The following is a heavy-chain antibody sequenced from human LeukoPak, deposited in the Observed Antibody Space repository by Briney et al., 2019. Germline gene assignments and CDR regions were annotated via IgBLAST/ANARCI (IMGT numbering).Heavy chain of an antibody. D-gene: IGHD4-23*01. V-gene: IGHV3-23*01. Sequence: SGGSLRLSCAASGFTFSNYVMSWVRQAPGKGLEWVSSISGIGDNTYYAASVKGRFTIFRDNSDNMLYLQMNSLRAEDTAVYYCARKSPQETTVGPYWYLGLWGRGTLVTVSS. CDR2: ISGIGDNT. CDR3: ARKSPQETTVGPYWYLGL. J-gene: IGHJ2*01. CDR1: GFTFSNYV.